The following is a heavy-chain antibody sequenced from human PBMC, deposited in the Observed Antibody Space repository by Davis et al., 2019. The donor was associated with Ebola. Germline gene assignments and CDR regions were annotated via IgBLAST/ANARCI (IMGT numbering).Heavy chain of an antibody. D-gene: IGHD2-2*01. J-gene: IGHJ6*02. CDR1: GYTFTSYA. CDR3: ARRYCSSTSCEYYYYGMDV. Sequence: AASVKVSCKASGYTFTSYAMHWVRQAPGQRLEWMGWINAGNGNTKYSQKFQGRVTITRDTSASTAYMELSSLRSEDTAVYYCARRYCSSTSCEYYYYGMDVWGQGTTVTVSS. V-gene: IGHV1-3*01. CDR2: INAGNGNT.